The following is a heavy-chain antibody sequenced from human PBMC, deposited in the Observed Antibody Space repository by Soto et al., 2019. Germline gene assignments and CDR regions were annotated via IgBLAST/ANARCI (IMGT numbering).Heavy chain of an antibody. Sequence: SETLSLTCTVSGGSISSYYWSWIRQPPGKGLEWIGYIYYSGSTNYNPSLKSRVTISVDTSKNQFSLKLSSVTAADTAVYYCARQSSYYDFWSGPNRYYYHYYMDVWGKGTTVTVSS. CDR2: IYYSGST. J-gene: IGHJ6*03. CDR1: GGSISSYY. D-gene: IGHD3-3*01. CDR3: ARQSSYYDFWSGPNRYYYHYYMDV. V-gene: IGHV4-59*08.